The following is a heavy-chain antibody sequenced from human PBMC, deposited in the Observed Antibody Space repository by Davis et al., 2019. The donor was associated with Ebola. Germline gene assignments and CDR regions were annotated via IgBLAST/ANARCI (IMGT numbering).Heavy chain of an antibody. Sequence: SETLSLTCAVSGGSISSGGYSWSWIRQPPGKGLEWIGYIYHSGSTYYNPSLKSRVTISVDKSKNQFSLKMSSVTAADTAVYYCARDYYDSSGYYLGGYWGQGTLVTVSS. CDR3: ARDYYDSSGYYLGGY. V-gene: IGHV4-30-2*01. D-gene: IGHD3-22*01. CDR1: GGSISSGGYS. CDR2: IYHSGST. J-gene: IGHJ4*02.